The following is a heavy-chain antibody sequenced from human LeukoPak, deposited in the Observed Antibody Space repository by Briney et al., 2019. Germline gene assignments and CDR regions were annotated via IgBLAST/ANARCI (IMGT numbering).Heavy chain of an antibody. CDR3: AMSVEMPPIPSFDY. CDR2: VSAANNP. Sequence: GASVKVSCKTSGYIFTPHHIHWMRQAPGQGLELLGWVSAANNPEYSQKFQGRVVITRDASATTSYLELNSLRSENTAVYYCAMSVEMPPIPSFDYWGQGTLVTVSS. J-gene: IGHJ4*02. D-gene: IGHD5-24*01. CDR1: GYIFTPHH. V-gene: IGHV1-3*01.